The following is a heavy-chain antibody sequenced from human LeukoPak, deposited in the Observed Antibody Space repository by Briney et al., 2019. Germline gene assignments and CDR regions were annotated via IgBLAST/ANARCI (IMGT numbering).Heavy chain of an antibody. CDR1: GFNFDNFG. D-gene: IGHD3-22*01. V-gene: IGHV1-18*01. CDR2: FSAYTGEA. Sequence: ASVNVSCKASGFNFDNFGITWLRQAPGHGLEWMGFFSAYTGEANYAPRLQGRVTMTRDTSTNTAFLHLRSLRSDDTAVYYCARDSPESSAWYFWGQGTLITVSS. CDR3: ARDSPESSAWYF. J-gene: IGHJ4*02.